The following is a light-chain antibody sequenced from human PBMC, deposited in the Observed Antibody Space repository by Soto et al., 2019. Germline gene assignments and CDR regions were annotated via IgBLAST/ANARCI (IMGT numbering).Light chain of an antibody. CDR2: GAS. J-gene: IGKJ1*01. Sequence: AIQMTQSPSSLSASVGDRVTITCRASQVIRNDLGWYQQKPGKAPKLLIYGASNLQSGVPSRFSGNRSGTDFTLTITRLQPADFETYYRLRDHNCPWPFGQGTKVDIK. V-gene: IGKV1-6*01. CDR3: LRDHNCPWP. CDR1: QVIRND.